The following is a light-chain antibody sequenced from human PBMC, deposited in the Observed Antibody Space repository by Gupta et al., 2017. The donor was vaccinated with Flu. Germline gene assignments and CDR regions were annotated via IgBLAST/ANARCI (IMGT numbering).Light chain of an antibody. CDR2: AAF. V-gene: IGKV1-39*01. J-gene: IGKJ1*01. Sequence: DIQVTQSPSSLSASVGDSITITCLTSQKITNYLNWFAQRPGKAPNLLIYAAFTLPTGVTSRFSGTGSGTQFNLTISSLYPEDYGTYYCQQTYSTPRAFGQGTRVEVK. CDR3: QQTYSTPRA. CDR1: QKITNY.